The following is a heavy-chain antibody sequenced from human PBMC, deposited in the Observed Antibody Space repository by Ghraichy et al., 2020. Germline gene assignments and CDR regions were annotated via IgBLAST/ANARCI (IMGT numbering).Heavy chain of an antibody. Sequence: GESLNISCAASGFTFSSYGMHWARQAPGKGLEWVAVISYDGSNKYYADSVKGRFTISRDNSKNTLYLQMNSLRAEDTAVYYCAKGGADSSGWSYFDYWGQGTLVTVSS. J-gene: IGHJ4*02. D-gene: IGHD6-19*01. V-gene: IGHV3-30*18. CDR2: ISYDGSNK. CDR1: GFTFSSYG. CDR3: AKGGADSSGWSYFDY.